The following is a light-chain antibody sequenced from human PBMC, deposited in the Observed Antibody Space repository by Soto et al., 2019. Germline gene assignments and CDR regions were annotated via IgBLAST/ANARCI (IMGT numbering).Light chain of an antibody. V-gene: IGLV2-8*01. CDR1: SGDIGSYNR. CDR3: SSYAGSNNFV. CDR2: EVT. Sequence: QSALTQPASVSGSPGQSITISCTGTSGDIGSYNRVSWYQQHPGKAPKLVIYEVTKRPSGVPDRVSASKSGNTASLTVSGLRAEDEADYYCSSYAGSNNFVFGTGTKLTVL. J-gene: IGLJ1*01.